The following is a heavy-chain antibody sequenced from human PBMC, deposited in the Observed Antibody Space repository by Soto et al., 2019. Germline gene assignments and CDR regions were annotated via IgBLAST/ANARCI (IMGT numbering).Heavy chain of an antibody. V-gene: IGHV4-34*01. J-gene: IGHJ4*01. CDR2: INYSGST. CDR3: AKNPDSIDY. Sequence: SETLSLTCAVYGESFSGYFWTWIRQFPGKGLEWIGEINYSGSTNYNPSLNSRVTISLDTSKNQFFLSLTSVTAADPAVYYCAKNPDSIDYGGHGILVTVSS. CDR1: GESFSGYF. D-gene: IGHD4-4*01.